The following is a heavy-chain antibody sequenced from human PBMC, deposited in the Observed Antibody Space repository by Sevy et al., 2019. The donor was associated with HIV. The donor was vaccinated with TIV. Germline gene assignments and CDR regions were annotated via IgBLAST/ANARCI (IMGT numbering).Heavy chain of an antibody. CDR1: GFTFSTYA. CDR2: ISGSGGST. V-gene: IGHV3-23*01. Sequence: GGSLRLSCAASGFTFSTYAMSWVRQAPGKGLEWVSGISGSGGSTYYADSLMGRFTIFRDNSKNTLSQQMNSLRAEDTAVYYCAKGDRTFYGLDVWGQGTTVTVSS. J-gene: IGHJ6*02. CDR3: AKGDRTFYGLDV. D-gene: IGHD2-15*01.